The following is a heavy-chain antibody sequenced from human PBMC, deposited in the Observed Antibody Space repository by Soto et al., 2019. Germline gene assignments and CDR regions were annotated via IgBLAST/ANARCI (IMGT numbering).Heavy chain of an antibody. Sequence: GASVKVSCKASGYTFTSYAMHWVRQAPGQRLEWMGWINAGNGNTTYSQKFQGRVTITRDTSASTAYMELSSLRSEDTAVYYCARVFGFGGMDVWGQGTTVTVSS. D-gene: IGHD3-10*01. CDR1: GYTFTSYA. J-gene: IGHJ6*02. CDR3: ARVFGFGGMDV. V-gene: IGHV1-3*01. CDR2: INAGNGNT.